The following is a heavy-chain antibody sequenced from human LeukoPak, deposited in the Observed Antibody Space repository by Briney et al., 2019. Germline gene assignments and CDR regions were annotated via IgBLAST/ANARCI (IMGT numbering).Heavy chain of an antibody. V-gene: IGHV3-21*01. CDR2: ISASSSYI. J-gene: IGHJ4*02. CDR1: GFTFSSYS. CDR3: ARGTLNIPGEHGAFDY. Sequence: PGGSLRLSCAASGFTFSSYSMNWVRQAPGKGLEWVSSISASSSYIHYADSVKGRFTISRDNAENSLYLQMNSLRAEDTAVYYCARGTLNIPGEHGAFDYWGQGTLVTVSS. D-gene: IGHD1-14*01.